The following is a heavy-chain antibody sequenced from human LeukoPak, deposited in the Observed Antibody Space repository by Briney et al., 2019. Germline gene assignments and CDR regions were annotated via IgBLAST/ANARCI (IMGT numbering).Heavy chain of an antibody. CDR1: GFTFSSYW. J-gene: IGHJ4*02. Sequence: TGGSLRLSCAASGFTFSSYWMSWVRQAPGKGLEWVANIKQDGSEKYYVDSVKGRFTISRDNAKNSLYLQMNSLRAEDTAVYYCVRDKGAVAGTAIFDYWGQGTLVTVSS. D-gene: IGHD6-19*01. CDR3: VRDKGAVAGTAIFDY. V-gene: IGHV3-7*01. CDR2: IKQDGSEK.